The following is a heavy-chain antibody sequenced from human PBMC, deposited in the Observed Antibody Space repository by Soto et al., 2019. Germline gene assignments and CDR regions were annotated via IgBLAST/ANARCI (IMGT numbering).Heavy chain of an antibody. CDR3: AGSGYYPNSGMDV. V-gene: IGHV4-31*03. Sequence: SETLSLTCTVSGDSITSGVHYWSWIRQLPGKGLEWIGYIFYSGPTYYNPSLKSRVAISVDTSKNQFSLKLSSVTAADTAVYYCAGSGYYPNSGMDVWGQGTTVTVSS. J-gene: IGHJ6*01. CDR1: GDSITSGVHY. CDR2: IFYSGPT. D-gene: IGHD3-22*01.